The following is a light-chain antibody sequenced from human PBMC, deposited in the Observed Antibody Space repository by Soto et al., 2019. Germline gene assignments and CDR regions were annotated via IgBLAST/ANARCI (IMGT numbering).Light chain of an antibody. CDR1: SSYVGGYKY. CDR2: DVT. CDR3: SSCTSSSSYG. Sequence: SVLTRPASVSCSPVKSINISCPGTSSYVGGYKYVSWYQQHPDEAPKLIIYDVTNRPSGISIRFSGSKSGNTASLTISGLQAEDEADYYCSSCTSSSSYGFGTRTKGTVL. J-gene: IGLJ1*01. V-gene: IGLV2-14*01.